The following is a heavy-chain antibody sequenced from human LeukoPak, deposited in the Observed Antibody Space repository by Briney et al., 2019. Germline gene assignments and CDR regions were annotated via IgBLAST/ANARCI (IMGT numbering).Heavy chain of an antibody. Sequence: GGSLRLSCAASGFTFDNYGMSWVRQAPGKGLEWVSGINWNGGSTGYADSVKGRFTISRDNAKNSLYLQMNSLRAEDTALYYCARFARYYDSSGYYSNWGQGTLVTVSS. J-gene: IGHJ4*02. CDR2: INWNGGST. D-gene: IGHD3-22*01. CDR3: ARFARYYDSSGYYSN. V-gene: IGHV3-20*04. CDR1: GFTFDNYG.